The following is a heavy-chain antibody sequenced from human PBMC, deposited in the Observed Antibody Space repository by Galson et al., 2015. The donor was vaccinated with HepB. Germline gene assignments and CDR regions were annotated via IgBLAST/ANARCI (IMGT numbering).Heavy chain of an antibody. J-gene: IGHJ5*02. Sequence: SLRLSCAASGFTFSDYYMTWIRQAPGKGLEWVSYITDTDSPIYYADSVKGRFTISRDNAKNSLYLQMNSLRVDDTALYFCARHRRSGTYLELSWGQGTLVTVSS. V-gene: IGHV3-11*01. CDR2: ITDTDSPI. CDR3: ARHRRSGTYLELS. CDR1: GFTFSDYY. D-gene: IGHD1-26*01.